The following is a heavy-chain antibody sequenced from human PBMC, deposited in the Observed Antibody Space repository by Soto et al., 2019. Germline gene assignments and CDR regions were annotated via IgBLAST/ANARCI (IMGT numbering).Heavy chain of an antibody. Sequence: PSETLSLPCTVAGRSSSSSSYYWGWIRQHTGKGLEWIGSIYYSGSTYYNPSLKSRVTISVDTSKNQFSLKLSSVTAADTAVYYCARFVVADYYYYMDVWGKGTTVIVSS. V-gene: IGHV4-39*01. J-gene: IGHJ6*03. D-gene: IGHD2-15*01. CDR1: GRSSSSSSYY. CDR2: IYYSGST. CDR3: ARFVVADYYYYMDV.